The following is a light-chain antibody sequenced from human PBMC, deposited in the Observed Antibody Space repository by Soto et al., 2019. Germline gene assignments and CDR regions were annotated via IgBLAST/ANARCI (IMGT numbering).Light chain of an antibody. V-gene: IGKV3-20*01. J-gene: IGKJ2*01. CDR3: HQYGSSPLT. CDR2: DVS. Sequence: EIVLTQSPGTLSLSPGEGATLSCRASQSVSSSLLAWFQQKPGQAPRLLIHDVSSRATGIPDRFSGSGSGTDFTLSISTLEPEDSPVYYCHQYGSSPLTFGQGTKLEIK. CDR1: QSVSSSL.